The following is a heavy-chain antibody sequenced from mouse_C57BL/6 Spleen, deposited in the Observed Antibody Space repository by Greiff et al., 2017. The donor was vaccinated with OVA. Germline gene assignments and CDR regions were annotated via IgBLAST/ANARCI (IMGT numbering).Heavy chain of an antibody. V-gene: IGHV8-8*01. CDR2: IWWDDDK. Sequence: QVTLKVSGPGILQPSQTLSLTCSFSGFSLSTFGMGVGWIRQPSGKGLEWLAHIWWDDDKYYNPALKSRLTISKDTSKNQVFLTIANVDTADTATYYCARTDYYGSSLQGGYYFDYWGQGTTLTVSS. J-gene: IGHJ2*01. CDR1: GFSLSTFGMG. CDR3: ARTDYYGSSLQGGYYFDY. D-gene: IGHD1-1*01.